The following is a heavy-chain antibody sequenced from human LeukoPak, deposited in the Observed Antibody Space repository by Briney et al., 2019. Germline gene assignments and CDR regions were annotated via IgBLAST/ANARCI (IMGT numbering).Heavy chain of an antibody. CDR2: IYYSGTT. CDR1: GATISSSSYF. D-gene: IGHD4-17*01. J-gene: IGHJ4*02. V-gene: IGHV4-39*01. Sequence: SETLSLTCTVSGATISSSSYFWAWIRQVPGQGLEWVGSIYYSGTTYYPPSLKSRVTITVDTSKNQFALKLSSVTAADTAVYYCARLVSLYGDFDYWGQGTLVTVSS. CDR3: ARLVSLYGDFDY.